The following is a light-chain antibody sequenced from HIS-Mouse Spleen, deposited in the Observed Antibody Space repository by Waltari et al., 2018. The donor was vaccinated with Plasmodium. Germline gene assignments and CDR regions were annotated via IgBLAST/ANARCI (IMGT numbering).Light chain of an antibody. J-gene: IGLJ2*01. V-gene: IGLV3-1*01. Sequence: SYELTQPPSVSVSPGQTASITCSGDNLGDKYACWYQQKPGQSPVLVIYQDSKRPSGIPERFSGSNSGNTATLTMSGTQAMDEADYYCQAWDSSTVVFGGGTKLTVL. CDR1: NLGDKY. CDR2: QDS. CDR3: QAWDSSTVV.